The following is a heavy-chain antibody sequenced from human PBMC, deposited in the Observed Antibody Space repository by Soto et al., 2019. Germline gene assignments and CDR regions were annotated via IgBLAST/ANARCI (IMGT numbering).Heavy chain of an antibody. D-gene: IGHD3-3*01. V-gene: IGHV5-51*01. CDR1: GYSITSYW. CDR3: TRGGVATRTFDF. J-gene: IGHJ4*02. CDR2: IFPDDSDT. Sequence: PGESLKISCKASGYSITSYWIAWVRQMPGQGLEWMGIIFPDDSDTRYSPSFQGQVTISADKSISTAYVQWSSLKASDTAMYYCTRGGVATRTFDFWGQATLLTVSS.